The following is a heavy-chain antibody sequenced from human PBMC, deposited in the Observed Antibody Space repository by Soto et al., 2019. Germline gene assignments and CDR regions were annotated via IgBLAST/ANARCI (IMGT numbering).Heavy chain of an antibody. V-gene: IGHV3-73*01. CDR1: GFTFSGSA. Sequence: GGSLRLSCAASGFTFSGSAMHWVRQASGKGLEWVGRIRSKANSYATAYAASVKGRFTISRDDSKNTAYLQMNSLKTEDTAVYYCTSPDYGDYGDTFDYWGQGTLVTVSS. CDR3: TSPDYGDYGDTFDY. J-gene: IGHJ4*02. D-gene: IGHD4-17*01. CDR2: IRSKANSYAT.